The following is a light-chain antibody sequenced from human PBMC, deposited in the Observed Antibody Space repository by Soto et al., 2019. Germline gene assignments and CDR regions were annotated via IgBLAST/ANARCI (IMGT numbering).Light chain of an antibody. CDR2: AAS. J-gene: IGKJ4*01. Sequence: AIRMTQSPSSLSASTGDRVTITCRASQGISSYLAWYQQKPGKAPKLLIYAASTLQSGVPSRFNGSGSGTDFTLTISCLRSEDFATYYCQQYYSYPRNFGGGTKVDIK. CDR3: QQYYSYPRN. CDR1: QGISSY. V-gene: IGKV1-8*01.